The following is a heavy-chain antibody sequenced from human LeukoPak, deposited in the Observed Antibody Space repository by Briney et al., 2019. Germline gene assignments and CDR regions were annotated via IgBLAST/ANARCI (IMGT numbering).Heavy chain of an antibody. J-gene: IGHJ4*02. D-gene: IGHD6-6*01. V-gene: IGHV3-33*08. CDR3: ARDLGWRTAARSFDY. Sequence: GGSLRLSCAASGFTFTSYSMNWVRQAPGKGLEWVAVIWYDGSNKYYADSVKGRFTISRDNSKNTLYLQMNSLRAEDTAVYYCARDLGWRTAARSFDYWGQGTLVTVSS. CDR2: IWYDGSNK. CDR1: GFTFTSYS.